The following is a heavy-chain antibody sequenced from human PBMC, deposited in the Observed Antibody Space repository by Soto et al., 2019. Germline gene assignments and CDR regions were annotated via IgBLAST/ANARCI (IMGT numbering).Heavy chain of an antibody. D-gene: IGHD6-19*01. CDR3: ARDPGSSGWFDP. V-gene: IGHV3-21*01. CDR2: ITSSSTYI. CDR1: GFTFSGYS. J-gene: IGHJ5*02. Sequence: EVQLVESGGGLVKPGGSLRLSCAASGFTFSGYSMNWVRQAPGKGLEWVSCITSSSTYIYYADSVKGRFTISRDNTKNSQYLQMNSLRTDDTAVYYCARDPGSSGWFDPWGQGTLVTVSS.